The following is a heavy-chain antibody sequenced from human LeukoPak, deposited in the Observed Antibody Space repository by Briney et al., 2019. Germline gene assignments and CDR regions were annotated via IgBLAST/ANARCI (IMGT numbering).Heavy chain of an antibody. D-gene: IGHD2/OR15-2a*01. CDR3: ARGVIGGYYFRTLVKFDY. J-gene: IGHJ4*02. CDR2: INHSGST. CDR1: GGSFSGYY. V-gene: IGHV4-34*01. Sequence: SETLSLTCAVYGGSFSGYYWSWIRQPPGKGLEWIGEINHSGSTNYNPSLKSRVTISVDTSKNQFSLKLSSVTAADTAVYYCARGVIGGYYFRTLVKFDYWGQGTLVTVSS.